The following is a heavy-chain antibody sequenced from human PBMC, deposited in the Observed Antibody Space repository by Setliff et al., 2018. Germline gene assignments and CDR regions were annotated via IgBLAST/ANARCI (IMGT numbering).Heavy chain of an antibody. Sequence: SGGSLRLSCAASGFTFSNAWMNWVRQAPGKGLEWVGRIKRKTDGLTTDYAAPVKGRFTISRDDSKNTLYLQMNSLKTEDTAVYYCTTDPSPTFGGVIGAAFDIWGQGTMVTVS. V-gene: IGHV3-15*07. J-gene: IGHJ3*02. CDR1: GFTFSNAW. CDR2: IKRKTDGLTT. D-gene: IGHD3-16*01. CDR3: TTDPSPTFGGVIGAAFDI.